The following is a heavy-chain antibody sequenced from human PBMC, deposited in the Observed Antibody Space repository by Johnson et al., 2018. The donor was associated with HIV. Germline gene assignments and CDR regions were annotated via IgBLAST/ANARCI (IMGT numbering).Heavy chain of an antibody. D-gene: IGHD6-13*01. J-gene: IGHJ3*02. V-gene: IGHV3-66*01. CDR2: IYSGGST. CDR1: GFTVSSNY. Sequence: VQLVESGGGLVKPGGSLRLSCAASGFTVSSNYMSWVRQAPGKGLEWVSVIYSGGSTSYADSVKGRFTISRDNSKNTLYLQMNSLRAEDSAIYYCARDGVYSSPHDAFDIWGQGTTVTVSS. CDR3: ARDGVYSSPHDAFDI.